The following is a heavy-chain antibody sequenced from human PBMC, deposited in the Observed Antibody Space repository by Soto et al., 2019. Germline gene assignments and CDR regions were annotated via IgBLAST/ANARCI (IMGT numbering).Heavy chain of an antibody. CDR3: ARDPVGEGGHYGMDV. J-gene: IGHJ6*02. CDR1: GFTFSSYA. CDR2: ISYDGSNK. D-gene: IGHD1-26*01. Sequence: GGSLRLSCAASGFTFSSYAMHWVRQAPGKGLEWVAVISYDGSNKYYADSVKGRFTISRDNSKNTLYLQMNSLRAEDTAVYYCARDPVGEGGHYGMDVWGQGTTVTVSS. V-gene: IGHV3-30-3*01.